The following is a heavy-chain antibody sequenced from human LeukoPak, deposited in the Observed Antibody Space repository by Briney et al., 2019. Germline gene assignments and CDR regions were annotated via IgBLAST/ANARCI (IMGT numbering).Heavy chain of an antibody. CDR3: ARDGTVCTGGSCYAY. CDR2: ISGSGGST. J-gene: IGHJ4*02. CDR1: GFTFSSYA. V-gene: IGHV3-23*01. D-gene: IGHD2-8*02. Sequence: GGSLRLSCAASGFTFSSYAMSWVRQAPGKGLEWVSAISGSGGSTYYADSVKGRFTISRDNSKNTLYLQMNSLRAEDTAVYYCARDGTVCTGGSCYAYWGQGTLVTVSS.